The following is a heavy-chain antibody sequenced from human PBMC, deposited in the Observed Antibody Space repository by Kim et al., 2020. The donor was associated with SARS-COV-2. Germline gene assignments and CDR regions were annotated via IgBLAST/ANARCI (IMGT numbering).Heavy chain of an antibody. CDR2: IWYDGSNK. Sequence: GGSLRLSCAASGFTFSSYGMHWVRQAPGKGLEWVAVIWYDGSNKYYADSVKGRFTISRDNSKNTLYLQMNSLRAEDTAVYYCASGEVDSIAAAVGAFDIWGQGTMVTVSS. CDR3: ASGEVDSIAAAVGAFDI. D-gene: IGHD6-13*01. J-gene: IGHJ3*02. V-gene: IGHV3-33*01. CDR1: GFTFSSYG.